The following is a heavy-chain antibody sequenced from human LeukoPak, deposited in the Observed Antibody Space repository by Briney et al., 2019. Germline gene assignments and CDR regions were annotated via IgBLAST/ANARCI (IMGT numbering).Heavy chain of an antibody. Sequence: GGSLRLSCAASGFTFSIYDLSWVRQALGKGLECVSAIDRGVGNTYYADSVKGRFTISRDNSKNTLYLQMNNLRVDDTAVYYCAKKGQADDDGKPDWGQGTLVTVSS. D-gene: IGHD1-1*01. V-gene: IGHV3-23*01. J-gene: IGHJ4*02. CDR2: IDRGVGNT. CDR1: GFTFSIYD. CDR3: AKKGQADDDGKPD.